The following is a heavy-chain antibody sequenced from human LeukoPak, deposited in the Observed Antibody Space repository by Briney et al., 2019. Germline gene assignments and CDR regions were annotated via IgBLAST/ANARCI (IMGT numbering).Heavy chain of an antibody. V-gene: IGHV1-18*01. CDR3: AKLDPPITEGARGDALHV. J-gene: IGHJ3*01. D-gene: IGHD1-26*01. CDR2: TSPYDETP. CDR1: GYSFLTFG. Sequence: ASVPVTCMSSGYSFLTFGITWVRQAPGKGLQGMGWTSPYDETPTYAQEFQGRVTMTTDTSTATAYMELTSLTSDDTTIYYCAKLDPPITEGARGDALHVWGQGTKVIVSS.